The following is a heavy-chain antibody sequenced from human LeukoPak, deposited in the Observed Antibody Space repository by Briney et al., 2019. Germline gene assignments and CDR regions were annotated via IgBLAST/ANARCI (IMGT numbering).Heavy chain of an antibody. CDR3: ARDPYSGSYGNYYYYFMDV. D-gene: IGHD1-26*01. J-gene: IGHJ6*03. V-gene: IGHV3-7*01. CDR2: IRQDGSEK. Sequence: EAGGSLRLSCAASGFTFSSYWMSWVRQAPGKVLEWVANIRQDGSEKYYVDSVKGRFTISRDNAKNSLYLQMNSLRAEDTAVYYCARDPYSGSYGNYYYYFMDVWGKETTVTISS. CDR1: GFTFSSYW.